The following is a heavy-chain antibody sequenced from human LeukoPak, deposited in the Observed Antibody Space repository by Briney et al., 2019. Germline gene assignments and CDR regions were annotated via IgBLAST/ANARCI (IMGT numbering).Heavy chain of an antibody. V-gene: IGHV3-23*01. D-gene: IGHD6-13*01. J-gene: IGHJ4*02. CDR1: GFTFSSYA. Sequence: PGGSLRLSCVASGFTFSSYAMSWVRQAPGKGLEWASAIRESGGSTHYADSVKGRFTISRDNSKNTLYLQMNSLRAEDTAVYYCAKTKPYGTTWYGGIDWGQGALVTVSS. CDR3: AKTKPYGTTWYGGID. CDR2: IRESGGST.